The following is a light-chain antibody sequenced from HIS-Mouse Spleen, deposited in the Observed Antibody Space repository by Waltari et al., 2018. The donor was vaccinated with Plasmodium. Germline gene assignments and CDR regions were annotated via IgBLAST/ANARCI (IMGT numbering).Light chain of an antibody. Sequence: QSALTQPRSVSGSPGQSVTISCTGTSSDVGGYNYVSWYQQHPGKAPKLMIYDVSKRPSGLPDRFSGSKSGNPASLTISGLQAEDEADYYCCSYAGSYTLVFGGGTKLTVL. CDR3: CSYAGSYTLV. CDR1: SSDVGGYNY. CDR2: DVS. V-gene: IGLV2-11*01. J-gene: IGLJ2*01.